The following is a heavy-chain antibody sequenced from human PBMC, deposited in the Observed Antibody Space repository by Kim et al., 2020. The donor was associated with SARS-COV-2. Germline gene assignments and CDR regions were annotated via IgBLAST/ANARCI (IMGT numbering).Heavy chain of an antibody. D-gene: IGHD2-21*01. V-gene: IGHV1-8*01. Sequence: ASVKVSCKASGYTFTSYDINWVRQATGQGLEWTGWMNPNSGNTGYAQKFQGRVTMTRNTSISTAYMELSSLRSEDTAVYYCARGHLKSIVVVIAPRPYYYYMDFGGKGTTVTVSS. CDR2: MNPNSGNT. CDR3: ARGHLKSIVVVIAPRPYYYYMDF. CDR1: GYTFTSYD. J-gene: IGHJ6*03.